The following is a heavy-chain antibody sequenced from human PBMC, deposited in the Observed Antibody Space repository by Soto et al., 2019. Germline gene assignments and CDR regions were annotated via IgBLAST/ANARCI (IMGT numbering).Heavy chain of an antibody. J-gene: IGHJ4*02. Sequence: PGGSLRLSCAASGFIFSNYGMSWVRQAPGKGLEWVSSISGSGDRTHNADSVRGRFTISRDDSRNTLNLQMNSLRAEDTAIYFCSTTKGYIDLFDLWGQGTLVPVSS. CDR3: STTKGYIDLFDL. CDR1: GFIFSNYG. CDR2: ISGSGDRT. V-gene: IGHV3-23*01. D-gene: IGHD5-12*01.